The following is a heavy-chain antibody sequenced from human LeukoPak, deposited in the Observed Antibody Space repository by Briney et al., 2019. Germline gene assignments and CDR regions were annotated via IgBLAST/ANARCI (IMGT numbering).Heavy chain of an antibody. CDR1: GFTFSSYA. Sequence: GGSLRLSCAASGFTFSSYAMSWVRQAPGKGLEWVSTISGSGDSTYYADSVKGRFTISGDNSKNTLYLQMNSLRAEDTAVYYCAKTKASPYYFDYWGQGTLVTVSS. V-gene: IGHV3-23*01. CDR3: AKTKASPYYFDY. J-gene: IGHJ4*02. CDR2: ISGSGDST.